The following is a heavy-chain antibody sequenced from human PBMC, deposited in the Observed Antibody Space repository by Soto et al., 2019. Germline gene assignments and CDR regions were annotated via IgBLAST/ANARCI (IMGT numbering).Heavy chain of an antibody. V-gene: IGHV4-34*01. CDR2: INHSGST. CDR1: GGSFSGYY. J-gene: IGHJ2*01. Sequence: QVQLQQWGAGLLKPSETLSLTCAVYGGSFSGYYWSWIRQPPGKALEWIGEINHSGSTNYNPSLKRRVTISVDTSKNQFSLKLGSVTAADSALYYCARGRGTTVTRTGYFDLWGRGTLVTVSS. CDR3: ARGRGTTVTRTGYFDL. D-gene: IGHD4-17*01.